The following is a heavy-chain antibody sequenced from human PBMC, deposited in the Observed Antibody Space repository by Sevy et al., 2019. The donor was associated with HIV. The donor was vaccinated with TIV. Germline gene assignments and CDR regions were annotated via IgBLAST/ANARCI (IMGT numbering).Heavy chain of an antibody. Sequence: GGSLRLSCEVSGFNVNNYGMHWVRQAPGKGLEWVAMVPYDGSKSHYVDSVKGRFTISRDYSENTLYLQMNNLRVEDTAVYYCVRDHNTGWCNWFDPWGQGTLVTVSS. J-gene: IGHJ5*02. CDR3: VRDHNTGWCNWFDP. CDR1: GFNVNNYG. D-gene: IGHD3-9*01. CDR2: VPYDGSKS. V-gene: IGHV3-30*02.